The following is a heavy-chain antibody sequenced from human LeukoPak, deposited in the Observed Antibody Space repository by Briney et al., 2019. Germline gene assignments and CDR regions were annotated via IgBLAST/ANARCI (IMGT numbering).Heavy chain of an antibody. J-gene: IGHJ1*01. CDR2: ITNSGTTI. Sequence: PGGSLRLSCAASGFTFTDFYMSWFRQAPGKGLEWVSYITNSGTTIYYADSVKGRFTISRDNAKNSLYLQMNSLRAEDTAVYYCARDGHYDILTGYFQDWGQGTLVTVSS. CDR1: GFTFTDFY. V-gene: IGHV3-11*01. CDR3: ARDGHYDILTGYFQD. D-gene: IGHD3-9*01.